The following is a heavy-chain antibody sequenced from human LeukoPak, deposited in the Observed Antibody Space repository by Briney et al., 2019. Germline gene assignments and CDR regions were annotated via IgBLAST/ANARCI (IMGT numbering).Heavy chain of an antibody. CDR2: IKSKNVGETT. CDR1: GLTFDNAW. D-gene: IGHD4-23*01. CDR3: TTGPGNSGY. Sequence: GGSLRLSCVVSGLTFDNAWMRWVRQAPGKGLEWVGRIKSKNVGETTEYAAPVQGRFTISRDDSKNTVYLQMSNLKTEDTAVYYCTTGPGNSGYWGQGTLVTVSS. V-gene: IGHV3-15*01. J-gene: IGHJ4*02.